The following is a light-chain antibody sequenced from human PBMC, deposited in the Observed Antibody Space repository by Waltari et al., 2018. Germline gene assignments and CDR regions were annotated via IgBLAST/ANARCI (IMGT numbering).Light chain of an antibody. CDR3: QQYYSTPPT. Sequence: LWNYTFKNYLACDQQKPGQPPTLIIYWASTRESGVPDRFSGSGSGTNCTLTISGLQAEDVAVYYCQQYYSTPPTFGQGTKLKIK. CDR2: WAS. J-gene: IGKJ2*01. V-gene: IGKV4-1*01. CDR1: LWNYTFKNY.